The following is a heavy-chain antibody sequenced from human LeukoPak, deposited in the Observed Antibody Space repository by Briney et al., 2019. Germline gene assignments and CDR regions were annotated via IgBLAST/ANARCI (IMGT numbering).Heavy chain of an antibody. CDR1: GYTFTGYY. D-gene: IGHD3-10*01. Sequence: SVKVSCKASGYTFTGYYMHWVRQAPGQGLEWMGGIIPIFGTANYAQKFQGRVTITADESTSTAYMELSSLRSEDTAVYYCGMVRGTTYYYMDVWGKGTTVTISS. CDR3: GMVRGTTYYYMDV. CDR2: IIPIFGTA. V-gene: IGHV1-69*13. J-gene: IGHJ6*03.